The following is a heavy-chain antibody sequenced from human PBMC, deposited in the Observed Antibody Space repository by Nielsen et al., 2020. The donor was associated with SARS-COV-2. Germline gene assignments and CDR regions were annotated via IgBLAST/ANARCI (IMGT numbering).Heavy chain of an antibody. CDR3: ARRSSSSGYYRYWYFDL. CDR1: GGSISSGDYY. D-gene: IGHD3-22*01. Sequence: LRLSCTVSGGSISSGDYYWSWIRQPPGKGLEWIGYIYYSGSTYYNLSLKSRVTISVDTSKNQFSLKLSSVTAADTAVYYCARRSSSSGYYRYWYFDLWGRGTLVTVSS. V-gene: IGHV4-30-4*01. CDR2: IYYSGST. J-gene: IGHJ2*01.